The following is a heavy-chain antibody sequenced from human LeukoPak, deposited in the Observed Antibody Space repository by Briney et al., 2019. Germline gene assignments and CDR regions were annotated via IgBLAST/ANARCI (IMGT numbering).Heavy chain of an antibody. V-gene: IGHV4-39*07. CDR1: GGSISNSSYY. CDR2: IYYSGST. D-gene: IGHD6-13*01. CDR3: ARGDPSSSWYWDY. Sequence: SETLSLTCTVSGGSISNSSYYWGWIRQPPGKGLEWIGSIYYSGSTNYNPSLKSRVTMSVDTSKNQFSLKLSPVTAADTAVYYCARGDPSSSWYWDYWGQGTLVTVSS. J-gene: IGHJ4*02.